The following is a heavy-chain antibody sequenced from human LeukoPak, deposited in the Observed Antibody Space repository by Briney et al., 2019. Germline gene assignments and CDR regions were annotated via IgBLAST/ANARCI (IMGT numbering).Heavy chain of an antibody. CDR2: TYYRSKWYN. CDR1: GDSVSSNDAS. CDR3: ARAELATAYYFDY. Sequence: SQTLSLTCAISGDSVSSNDASWNWIRQSPSRGLEWLGRTYYRSKWYNDYAVSVKSRISINPDTSKNQFSLQLNAVTPEDTAVYYCARAELATAYYFDYWGQGTLVTVSS. V-gene: IGHV6-1*01. D-gene: IGHD5-24*01. J-gene: IGHJ4*02.